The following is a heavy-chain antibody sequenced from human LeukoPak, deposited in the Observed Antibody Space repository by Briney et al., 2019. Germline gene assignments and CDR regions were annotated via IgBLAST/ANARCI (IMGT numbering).Heavy chain of an antibody. D-gene: IGHD2-2*02. CDR2: ISYSGST. Sequence: SETLSLTCTVSGGSISSYYWSWIRQPPGKGLEWIGYISYSGSTNYNPSLKSRVTISVDTSKNQFSLKLSSVTATDTAVYFCARWRFCSGASCFTGFDYWGQGTLVTVSS. J-gene: IGHJ4*02. V-gene: IGHV4-59*01. CDR1: GGSISSYY. CDR3: ARWRFCSGASCFTGFDY.